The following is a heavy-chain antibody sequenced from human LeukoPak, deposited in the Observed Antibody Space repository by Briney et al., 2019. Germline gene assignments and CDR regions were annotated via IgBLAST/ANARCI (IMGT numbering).Heavy chain of an antibody. CDR1: GYTFTTYG. CDR3: ARDLYYYDSSGYTAEYFQH. D-gene: IGHD3-22*01. V-gene: IGHV1-18*04. J-gene: IGHJ1*01. Sequence: GASVKVCCKASGYTFTTYGISWVRQAPGQGLEWLGWISAYNGNTNYAQKLQGRVTMTTDTSTSTAYMELRSLRSDDTAVYYCARDLYYYDSSGYTAEYFQHWGQGTLVTVSS. CDR2: ISAYNGNT.